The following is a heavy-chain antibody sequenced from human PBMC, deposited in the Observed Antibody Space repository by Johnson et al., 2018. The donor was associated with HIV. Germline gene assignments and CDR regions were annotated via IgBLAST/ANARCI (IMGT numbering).Heavy chain of an antibody. V-gene: IGHV3-30*02. D-gene: IGHD6-19*01. CDR2: IRYDGSNK. Sequence: QVQLVESGGGVVQPGRSLRLSCAASGFTFSSYGMHWVRQAPGKGLEWVAFIRYDGSNKYYADSVKGRFTISRDNSKNTLYLQMNSLRAEDTAVYYCAREGAVAGLGDAFDIWGQGTMVTVSS. CDR1: GFTFSSYG. CDR3: AREGAVAGLGDAFDI. J-gene: IGHJ3*02.